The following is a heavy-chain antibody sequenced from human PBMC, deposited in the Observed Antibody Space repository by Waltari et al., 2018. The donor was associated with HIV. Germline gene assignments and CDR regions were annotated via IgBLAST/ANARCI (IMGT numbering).Heavy chain of an antibody. V-gene: IGHV2-5*01. D-gene: IGHD3-3*01. CDR3: AQSTTIFGVVTLDDVDY. Sequence: QITLKESGPTLVKPTQTLSLTCTFSGFPLSTRGVGVGWIRQPPGKAREWLALIYWYDGKRYSPALKSRLTITKDTSKNQVVLTMTKMEPVDTATYYCAQSTTIFGVVTLDDVDYWGQGTLVTVSS. CDR2: IYWYDGK. CDR1: GFPLSTRGVG. J-gene: IGHJ4*02.